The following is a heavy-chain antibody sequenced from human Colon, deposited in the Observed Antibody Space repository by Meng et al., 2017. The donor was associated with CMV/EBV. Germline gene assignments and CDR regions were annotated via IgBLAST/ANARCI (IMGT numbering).Heavy chain of an antibody. J-gene: IGHJ4*02. CDR2: TYYRSQWST. CDR3: ARVISSIGIIDY. V-gene: IGHV6-1*01. D-gene: IGHD1-26*01. Sequence: SGDSVSSNNVAWDWIRQSPAGGLEWLGRTYYRSQWSTDYAVSLRSRINIKADTAKNQFSLQLNSVTPEDTAMYYCARVISSIGIIDYWGQGSLVTVSS. CDR1: GDSVSSNNVA.